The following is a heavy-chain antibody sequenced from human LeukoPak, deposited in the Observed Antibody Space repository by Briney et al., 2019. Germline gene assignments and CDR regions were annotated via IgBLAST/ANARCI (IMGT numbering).Heavy chain of an antibody. CDR2: ISYDGSNK. J-gene: IGHJ4*02. CDR1: GFTFSSYA. D-gene: IGHD3-10*02. Sequence: PGGSLRFSCAASGFTFSSYAMHWVRQAPGKGLEWVAVISYDGSNKYYADSVKGRFTVSRDNSKNTLYLQMNSLRAEDTAVYYCARESPGAWGMYYVIWGQGTLVTVSS. V-gene: IGHV3-30-3*01. CDR3: ARESPGAWGMYYVI.